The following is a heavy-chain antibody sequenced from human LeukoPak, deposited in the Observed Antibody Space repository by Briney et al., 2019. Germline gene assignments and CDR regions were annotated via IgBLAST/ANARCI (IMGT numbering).Heavy chain of an antibody. CDR3: ATEGASYNWNYGSAFDI. V-gene: IGHV3-30-3*01. Sequence: GGSLRLSCAASGFTFSSYAMHWVRQAPGKGLEWVAVISYDGSNKYYADSVKGRFTISRDNSKNTLYLQMNSLRAEDTAVYYCATEGASYNWNYGSAFDIWGQGTMVTVSP. D-gene: IGHD1-7*01. CDR1: GFTFSSYA. J-gene: IGHJ3*02. CDR2: ISYDGSNK.